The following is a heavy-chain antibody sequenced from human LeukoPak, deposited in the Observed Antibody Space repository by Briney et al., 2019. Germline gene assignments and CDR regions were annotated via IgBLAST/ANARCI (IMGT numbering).Heavy chain of an antibody. CDR1: GFTFTTNA. Sequence: GGSLRLSCAASGFTFTTNAMSWVRQAPGKGLEWVAVISGSGGTTYYADSVKGRFTISRDNSENTLYLQMNSLRAEDTAVYYCAKDPGHNWYFDVWGRGTLVTVSS. D-gene: IGHD2-8*02. CDR2: ISGSGGTT. CDR3: AKDPGHNWYFDV. J-gene: IGHJ2*01. V-gene: IGHV3-23*01.